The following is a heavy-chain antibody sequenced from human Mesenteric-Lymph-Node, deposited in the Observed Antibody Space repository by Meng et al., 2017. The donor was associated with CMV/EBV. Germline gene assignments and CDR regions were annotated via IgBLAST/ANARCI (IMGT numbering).Heavy chain of an antibody. D-gene: IGHD6-13*01. J-gene: IGHJ6*02. CDR3: AKAGYSSPDYYYYGMDV. CDR2: ISWNSGSI. Sequence: SLKISCAAPGFTFDDYAMHWVRQAPGKGLEWVSGISWNSGSIGYADSVKGRFTISRDNAKNSLYLQMNSLRAEDTALYYCAKAGYSSPDYYYYGMDVWGQGTTVTVSS. V-gene: IGHV3-9*01. CDR1: GFTFDDYA.